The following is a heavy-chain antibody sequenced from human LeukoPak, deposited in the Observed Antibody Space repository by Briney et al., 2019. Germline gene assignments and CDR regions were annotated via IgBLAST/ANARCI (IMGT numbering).Heavy chain of an antibody. J-gene: IGHJ3*02. D-gene: IGHD5-18*01. Sequence: EASVKVSRKASGYTFTSYDINWVRQATGQGLEWMGWMNPNSGNTGYAQKFQGRVTMTSTTSISTAYMELSSLRSEDTAVYYCARVRGYSYGYGSIDAFDIWGQGTMVTVSS. CDR3: ARVRGYSYGYGSIDAFDI. CDR1: GYTFTSYD. CDR2: MNPNSGNT. V-gene: IGHV1-8*01.